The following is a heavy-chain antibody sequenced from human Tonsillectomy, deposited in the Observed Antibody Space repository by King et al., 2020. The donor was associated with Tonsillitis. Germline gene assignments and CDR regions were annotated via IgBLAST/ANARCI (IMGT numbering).Heavy chain of an antibody. J-gene: IGHJ6*02. CDR2: LYYDGRVD. CDR1: GFTLSNHI. D-gene: IGHD2-8*01. Sequence: VQLVESGGGVVQPGESLRLSCAASGFTLSNHIMYWVRQAPGKGLEWLALLYYDGRVDSYTESVKGRFSISRDTSKNTLHLQMHSLRTEDSAVYYCARLMGTSATTDSALEVWGQGTTVTVSS. V-gene: IGHV3-30*04. CDR3: ARLMGTSATTDSALEV.